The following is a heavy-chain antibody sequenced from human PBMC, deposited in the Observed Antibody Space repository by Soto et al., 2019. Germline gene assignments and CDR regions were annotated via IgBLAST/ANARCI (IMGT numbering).Heavy chain of an antibody. CDR2: IWSDGTGQ. Sequence: PGGSLRLSCAASGFTFSTSGMHWVRQAPGKGPEWVAIIWSDGTGQYYADSVKGRFTISRDNSKNTLFLQMNNLRADDTAVYYCARVGRYFDWLVYGMDYWGQGTLVTVSS. D-gene: IGHD3-9*01. V-gene: IGHV3-33*01. J-gene: IGHJ4*02. CDR3: ARVGRYFDWLVYGMDY. CDR1: GFTFSTSG.